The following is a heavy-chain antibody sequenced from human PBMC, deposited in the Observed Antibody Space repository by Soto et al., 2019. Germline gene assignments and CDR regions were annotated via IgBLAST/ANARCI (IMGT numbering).Heavy chain of an antibody. V-gene: IGHV4-61*01. Sequence: SETLSLTCTVSGGSVSSGSYYWSWIRQPPGKGLEWIGYIYYSGSTNYNPSLKSRVTISVDTSKNQFSLKLSSVTAADTAVYYCASMNGSESYSMKYYYYYGMDVWGQGTTVTVSS. CDR3: ASMNGSESYSMKYYYYYGMDV. D-gene: IGHD1-26*01. CDR2: IYYSGST. J-gene: IGHJ6*02. CDR1: GGSVSSGSYY.